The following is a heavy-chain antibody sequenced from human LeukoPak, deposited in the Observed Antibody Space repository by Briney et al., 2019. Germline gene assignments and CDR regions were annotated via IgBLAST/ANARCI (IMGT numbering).Heavy chain of an antibody. CDR2: ISYDGSNK. CDR3: ARDGFGDSSGYGDY. D-gene: IGHD3-22*01. Sequence: PGGSLRLSCAVSGFTFSSYVIHWVRQAPGKGLEWVAVISYDGSNKYYADSVKGRLTISRDNSKNTLYLQMNSLRAEDTAVYYCARDGFGDSSGYGDYWGQGTLVTVSS. J-gene: IGHJ4*02. CDR1: GFTFSSYV. V-gene: IGHV3-30*04.